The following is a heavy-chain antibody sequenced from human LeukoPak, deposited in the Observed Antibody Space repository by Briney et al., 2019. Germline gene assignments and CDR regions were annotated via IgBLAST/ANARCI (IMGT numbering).Heavy chain of an antibody. D-gene: IGHD3-10*01. CDR3: ARDLEMWSGELPSGSFYGMDV. CDR1: GLAFSCYN. V-gene: IGHV3-21*01. J-gene: IGHJ6*02. Sequence: GGGLRLSFAGPGLAFSCYNMNWVRPAPGKGREWGSSIVSSGTDIYHTDSVKGRFTISRDNAKNSLYLQMNSLRAEDTAVYYCARDLEMWSGELPSGSFYGMDVWGQGTTVTVSS. CDR2: IVSSGTDI.